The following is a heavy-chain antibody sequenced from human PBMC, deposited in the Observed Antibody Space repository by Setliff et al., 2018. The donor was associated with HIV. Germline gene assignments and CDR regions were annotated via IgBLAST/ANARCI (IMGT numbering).Heavy chain of an antibody. V-gene: IGHV4-59*11. CDR2: IHYSGST. CDR3: ARVDRVESAFDI. J-gene: IGHJ3*02. Sequence: KTSETLSLTCSVSGGSIRSHWSWIRQPPGKGLEWVGYIHYSGSTKYNSSLKRRVTMLIDTSKNQFSLKLSSATAADTAIYYCARVDRVESAFDIWGQGAMVTVSS. CDR1: GGSIRSH. D-gene: IGHD2-15*01.